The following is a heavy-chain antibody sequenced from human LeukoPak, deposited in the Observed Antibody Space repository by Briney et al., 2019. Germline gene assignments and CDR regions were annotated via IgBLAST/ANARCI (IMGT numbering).Heavy chain of an antibody. CDR3: ARETTSQLEWFPIPLLDP. V-gene: IGHV1-69*13. J-gene: IGHJ5*02. Sequence: GASVKVSCKASGGTFSSYAISWVRQAPGQGLEWMGGIIPIFGTANYAQKFQGRVTITADESTSTAYMELSSLRSEDTAVYYCARETTSQLEWFPIPLLDPWGQGTLVTVSS. D-gene: IGHD3-3*01. CDR1: GGTFSSYA. CDR2: IIPIFGTA.